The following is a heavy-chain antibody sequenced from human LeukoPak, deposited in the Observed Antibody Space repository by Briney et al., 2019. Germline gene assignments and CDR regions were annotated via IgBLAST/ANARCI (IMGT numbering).Heavy chain of an antibody. CDR3: ARVRSGYSYGYYFDY. V-gene: IGHV4-59*01. J-gene: IGHJ4*02. Sequence: SETLSLTCTVSGGSISSYYWSWIRQPPGKGLEWIGYIYYSGSTNYNPSLKSRVTISVDTSKNQFSLKLSSVTAADTAVYYCARVRSGYSYGYYFDYWGQGTLVIVSS. CDR1: GGSISSYY. CDR2: IYYSGST. D-gene: IGHD5-18*01.